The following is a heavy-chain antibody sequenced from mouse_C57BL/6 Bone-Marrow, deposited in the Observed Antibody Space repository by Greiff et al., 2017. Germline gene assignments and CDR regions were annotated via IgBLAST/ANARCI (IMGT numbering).Heavy chain of an antibody. D-gene: IGHD2-4*01. CDR1: GYTFTGYW. Sequence: VQGVESGAELMKPGASVKLSCKATGYTFTGYWIEWVKQRPGHGLEWIGEILPGSGSTNYNEKFKGKATFTADTSSNTAYMQPSSLTTEDSAIYYCASPLYYDYGLWFAYWGQGTLVTVSA. CDR2: ILPGSGST. CDR3: ASPLYYDYGLWFAY. J-gene: IGHJ3*01. V-gene: IGHV1-9*01.